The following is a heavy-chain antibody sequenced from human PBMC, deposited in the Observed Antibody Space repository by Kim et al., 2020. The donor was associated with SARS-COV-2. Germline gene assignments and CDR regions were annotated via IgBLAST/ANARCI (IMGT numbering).Heavy chain of an antibody. CDR1: GGSFSGYY. CDR3: ARVTEYSADY. J-gene: IGHJ4*02. D-gene: IGHD1-26*01. V-gene: IGHV4-34*01. CDR2: INHSGST. Sequence: SETLSLTCAVYGGSFSGYYWSWIRQPPGKGLEWIGEINHSGSTNYNPSLKSRVTISVDTSKNQFSLKLSSVTAADTAVYYCARVTEYSADYWGQGTLVTVSS.